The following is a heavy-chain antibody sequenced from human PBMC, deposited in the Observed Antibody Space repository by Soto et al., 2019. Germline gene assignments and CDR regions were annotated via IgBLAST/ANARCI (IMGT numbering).Heavy chain of an antibody. CDR1: GGSISSGGYY. CDR3: XRDKIPGLLDYYYGMDV. Sequence: SETLSLTCTVSGGSISSGGYYWSWIRQHPGKGLEWIGYIYYSGSTYYNPSLKSRVTISVDTSKNQFSLKLSSVTAADTAVYYCXRDKIPGLLDYYYGMDVWGQGTTVTVSS. CDR2: IYYSGST. D-gene: IGHD1-26*01. V-gene: IGHV4-31*03. J-gene: IGHJ6*02.